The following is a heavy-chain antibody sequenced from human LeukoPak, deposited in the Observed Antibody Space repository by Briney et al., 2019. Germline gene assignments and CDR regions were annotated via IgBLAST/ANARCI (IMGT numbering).Heavy chain of an antibody. CDR1: GDSVSINSAA. V-gene: IGHV6-1*01. Sequence: SQTLSLTFAISGDSVSINSAAWNWLRQSPSRGLEWLGRTYYRSKWYNDYAVSVKSRITINPDTSKNQFSLQLNSVTPEDTAVYYCARMSIAARHDWFDPGGQGTLVTVS. CDR3: ARMSIAARHDWFDP. J-gene: IGHJ5*02. D-gene: IGHD6-6*01. CDR2: TYYRSKWYN.